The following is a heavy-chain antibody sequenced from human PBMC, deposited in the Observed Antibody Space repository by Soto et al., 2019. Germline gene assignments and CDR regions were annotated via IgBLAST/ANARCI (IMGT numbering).Heavy chain of an antibody. CDR1: GFALSDYA. V-gene: IGHV3-30*14. CDR2: ISYDGSEK. CDR3: ARDLLAAYSHSGMIDY. D-gene: IGHD3-10*01. J-gene: IGHJ4*02. Sequence: PRLSCEASGFALSDYAMHWVRQAPGEGLEWVAIISYDGSEKKYADSVKGRFTISRDNSKDTVYLQMSSLTGNDTAVYYCARDLLAAYSHSGMIDYWGQGSLVTV.